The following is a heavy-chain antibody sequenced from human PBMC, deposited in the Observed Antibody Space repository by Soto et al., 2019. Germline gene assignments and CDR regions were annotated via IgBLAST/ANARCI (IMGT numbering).Heavy chain of an antibody. CDR1: GFTFSSYS. J-gene: IGHJ3*02. D-gene: IGHD1-26*01. Sequence: GGSLSLPCAASGFTFSSYSMNWVRQAPGKGLEWVSSISSSSSYIYYADSVKGRFTISRDNAKNSLYLQMNSLRAEDTAVYYWARLPGVIVGAARNDTFDIWGRGTMVTVSS. CDR3: ARLPGVIVGAARNDTFDI. V-gene: IGHV3-21*01. CDR2: ISSSSSYI.